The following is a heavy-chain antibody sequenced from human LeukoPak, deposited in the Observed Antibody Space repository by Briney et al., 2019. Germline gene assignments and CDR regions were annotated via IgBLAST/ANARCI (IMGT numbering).Heavy chain of an antibody. CDR3: ARASYSSGWYGTPNFDY. Sequence: GRSLRLSCAASGFTFSTYAMHWVRQAPGEGLEWVEVISSDGSDNYYADSVKGRFTISRDNSKNTLYLQMNSLRAEDTAVYYCARASYSSGWYGTPNFDYWGQGTLVTVSS. J-gene: IGHJ4*02. CDR2: ISSDGSDN. CDR1: GFTFSTYA. D-gene: IGHD6-19*01. V-gene: IGHV3-30*04.